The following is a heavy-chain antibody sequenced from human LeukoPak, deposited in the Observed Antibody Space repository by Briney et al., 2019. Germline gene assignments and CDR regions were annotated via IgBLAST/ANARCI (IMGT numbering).Heavy chain of an antibody. J-gene: IGHJ6*02. V-gene: IGHV4-59*01. CDR1: GGSISSYY. Sequence: SETLSLTCTVSGGSISSYYWSWIRQPPGKGPEWIGYIYYSGSTNYNPSLKSRVTISVDTSKNQFSLKLSSVTAADTAVYYCARMRLAAPYYYYGMDVWGQGTTVTVSS. CDR3: ARMRLAAPYYYYGMDV. CDR2: IYYSGST. D-gene: IGHD3-9*01.